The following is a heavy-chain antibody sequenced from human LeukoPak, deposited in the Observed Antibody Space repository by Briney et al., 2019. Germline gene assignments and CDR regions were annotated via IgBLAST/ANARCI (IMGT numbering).Heavy chain of an antibody. Sequence: PSETLSLTCAVYGGSFSGYYWSWIRQPPGKGLEWIGEINHSGSTNYNPSLKSRVTISVDTSKNQFSLKLSSVTAADTAVYYCASSFYGDYAIDYWGQGTLVTVSS. D-gene: IGHD4-17*01. CDR2: INHSGST. CDR1: GGSFSGYY. J-gene: IGHJ4*02. CDR3: ASSFYGDYAIDY. V-gene: IGHV4-34*01.